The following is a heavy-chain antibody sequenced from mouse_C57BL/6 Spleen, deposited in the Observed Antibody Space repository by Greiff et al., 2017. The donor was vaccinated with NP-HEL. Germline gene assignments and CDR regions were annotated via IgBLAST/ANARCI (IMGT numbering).Heavy chain of an antibody. V-gene: IGHV3-1*01. CDR2: ISYSGST. J-gene: IGHJ3*01. Sequence: VQLKESGPGMVKPSQSLSLTCTVTGYSITSGYDWHWIRHFPGNKLEWMGYISYSGSTNYNPSLKSRISITHDTSKNHFFLKLNSVTTEDTATYYCARGVRGGFAYWGQGTLVTVSA. CDR3: ARGVRGGFAY. CDR1: GYSITSGYD. D-gene: IGHD1-1*01.